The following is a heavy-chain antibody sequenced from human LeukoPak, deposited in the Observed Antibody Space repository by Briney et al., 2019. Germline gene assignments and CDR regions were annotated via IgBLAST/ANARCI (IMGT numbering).Heavy chain of an antibody. CDR2: VYYSGST. CDR1: GGSISDGSYY. V-gene: IGHV4-39*07. Sequence: SETLSLTCTVSGGSISDGSYYWGWIRQPPGRGLEWIRSVYYSGSTHYNSSLKSRVTISVDTSKNQFSLKLSSVTAADTAVYYCARDTSGYSSSWYDYWGQGTLVTVSS. CDR3: ARDTSGYSSSWYDY. D-gene: IGHD6-13*01. J-gene: IGHJ4*02.